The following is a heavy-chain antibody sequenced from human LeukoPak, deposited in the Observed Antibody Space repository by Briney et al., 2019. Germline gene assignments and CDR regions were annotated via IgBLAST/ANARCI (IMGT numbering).Heavy chain of an antibody. D-gene: IGHD6-19*01. CDR2: INSDGSST. CDR3: ARAGQQWRRFDY. V-gene: IGHV3-74*01. CDR1: GFTFSSYW. Sequence: PGGSLRLSCAASGFTFSSYWMHWVRQAPGKGLVWVSRINSDGSSTSYADSVKGRFTISRDNAKNTLYLQMNSLRAEDTAVYYCARAGQQWRRFDYWGQGTLVTVSS. J-gene: IGHJ4*02.